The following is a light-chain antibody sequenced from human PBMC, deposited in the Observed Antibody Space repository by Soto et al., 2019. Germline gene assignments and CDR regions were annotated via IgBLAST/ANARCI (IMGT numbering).Light chain of an antibody. CDR1: QSVLYNFNNKKY. CDR2: WAS. J-gene: IGKJ5*01. Sequence: DIVMTQSPDSLAVSLGERATINCKSSQSVLYNFNNKKYLAWYQQKPGQPPKLLIYWASTREYGVPDRFSGSGSGTDFTLTFGSLQAEDVAVYYCQQYYSIPITFGQGTRLEIK. CDR3: QQYYSIPIT. V-gene: IGKV4-1*01.